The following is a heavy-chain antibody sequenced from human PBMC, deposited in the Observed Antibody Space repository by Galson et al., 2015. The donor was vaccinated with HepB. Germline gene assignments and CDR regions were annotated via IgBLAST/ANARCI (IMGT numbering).Heavy chain of an antibody. CDR2: IKQDGSEK. CDR1: GFTFSSYW. J-gene: IGHJ4*02. Sequence: LRLSCAASGFTFSSYWMSWVRQAPGKGLEWVANIKQDGSEKYYVDSVKGRFTISRDNAKNSLYLQMNSLRAEDTAVYYCARSPVVPAACFDYWGQGTLVTVSS. V-gene: IGHV3-7*01. CDR3: ARSPVVPAACFDY. D-gene: IGHD2-2*01.